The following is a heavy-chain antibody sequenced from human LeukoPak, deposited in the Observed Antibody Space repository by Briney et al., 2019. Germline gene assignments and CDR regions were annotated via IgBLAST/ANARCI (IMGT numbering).Heavy chain of an antibody. V-gene: IGHV1-8*01. CDR2: MNPNSGNT. Sequence: GASVKVSCKASGYTFTSYDINWVRQATGQGLEWMEWMNPNSGNTGYAQKFQGRVTMTRNTSISTAYMELSSLRSEDTAVYYCARRIAAAGTPLGFWGQGTLVTVSS. CDR1: GYTFTSYD. D-gene: IGHD6-13*01. CDR3: ARRIAAAGTPLGF. J-gene: IGHJ4*02.